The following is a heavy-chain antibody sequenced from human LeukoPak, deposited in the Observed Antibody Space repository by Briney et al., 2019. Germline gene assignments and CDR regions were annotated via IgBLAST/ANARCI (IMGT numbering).Heavy chain of an antibody. CDR3: ALQLWLTAFDY. J-gene: IGHJ4*02. CDR2: INHSGST. CDR1: GGSFSGYY. D-gene: IGHD5-18*01. V-gene: IGHV4-34*01. Sequence: SETLSLTRAVYGGSFSGYYWSWIRQPPGKGLEWIGEINHSGSTNYNPSLKSRVTISVDTSKNQFSLKLSSVTAADTAVYYCALQLWLTAFDYWGQGTLVTVSS.